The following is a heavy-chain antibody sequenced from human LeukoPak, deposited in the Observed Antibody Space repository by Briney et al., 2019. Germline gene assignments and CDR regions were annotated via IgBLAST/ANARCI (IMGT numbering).Heavy chain of an antibody. J-gene: IGHJ4*02. CDR2: ISSSGSTI. CDR1: GFTFSSYE. Sequence: PGGSLRLSCAASGFTFSSYEMNWVRQAPGKGLEWVSYISSSGSTIYYADSVKGRFTISRDNSKNTLYLQMNSLRAEDTAVYYCAKDELNCTHYWGQGTLVTVSS. D-gene: IGHD2-8*01. V-gene: IGHV3-48*03. CDR3: AKDELNCTHY.